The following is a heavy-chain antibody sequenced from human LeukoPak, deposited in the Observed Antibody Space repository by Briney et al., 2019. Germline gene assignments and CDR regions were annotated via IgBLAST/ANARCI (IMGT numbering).Heavy chain of an antibody. Sequence: SVKVSCKASGGTLSTYAFTWVRQAPGQGLEWMGGIIPVFQTADSAQKFQGRVTMTADESTGIVYMELSSLTYDDTAVYYCARDWGPRVKASYDLWGQGTMVSVSS. CDR2: IIPVFQTA. J-gene: IGHJ3*01. CDR3: ARDWGPRVKASYDL. D-gene: IGHD3-16*01. V-gene: IGHV1-69*01. CDR1: GGTLSTYA.